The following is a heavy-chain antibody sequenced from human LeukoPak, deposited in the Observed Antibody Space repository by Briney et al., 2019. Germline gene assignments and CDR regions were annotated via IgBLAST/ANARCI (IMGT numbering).Heavy chain of an antibody. CDR2: ISGYNGNA. D-gene: IGHD2-15*01. CDR1: GYTFSSYG. J-gene: IGHJ4*02. Sequence: ASVKVSCKASGYTFSSYGISWVRQAPGQGLEWMGWISGYNGNANYAQKLHGRVTMTTDTSTSTAYMELRSLRSDDTAVYYCARENFPTIRGYCTGGSCALDFWGQGTLVTVSS. V-gene: IGHV1-18*01. CDR3: ARENFPTIRGYCTGGSCALDF.